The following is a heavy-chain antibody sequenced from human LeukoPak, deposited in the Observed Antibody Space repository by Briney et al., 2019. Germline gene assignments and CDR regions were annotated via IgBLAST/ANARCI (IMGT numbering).Heavy chain of an antibody. D-gene: IGHD3-22*01. CDR2: IIPIFGTA. J-gene: IGHJ4*02. Sequence: SVKVSRKASGGTFSSYAISWVRQAPGQGLEWMGGIIPIFGTANYAQKFQGRVTITADESTSTAYMELSSLRSEDTAVYYCARDGRNDSSGYYSADYWGQGTLVTVSS. CDR1: GGTFSSYA. CDR3: ARDGRNDSSGYYSADY. V-gene: IGHV1-69*01.